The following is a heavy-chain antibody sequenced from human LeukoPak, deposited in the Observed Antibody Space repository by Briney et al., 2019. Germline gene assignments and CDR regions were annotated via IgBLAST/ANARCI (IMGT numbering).Heavy chain of an antibody. CDR3: ARSSGTGTYSY. CDR1: GDSIIRIIYY. V-gene: IGHV4-39*02. J-gene: IGHJ4*02. CDR2: VYYGRTP. Sequence: SGTLSLTRTVSGDSIIRIIYYWAWIRQPPGRGLEWVGSVYYGRTPYFNPSLESRASISVDTSKNHFSLKMSSVTAADTAAYSCARSSGTGTYSYWGQGTLVTVSS. D-gene: IGHD6-25*01.